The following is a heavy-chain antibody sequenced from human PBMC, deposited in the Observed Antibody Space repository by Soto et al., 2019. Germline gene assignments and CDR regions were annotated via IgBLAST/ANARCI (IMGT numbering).Heavy chain of an antibody. CDR3: ARSKAARLLYYYYYGMDV. J-gene: IGHJ6*02. V-gene: IGHV1-69*13. CDR1: GGTFSSYA. D-gene: IGHD6-6*01. CDR2: IIPIFGTA. Sequence: SVKVSCKASGGTFSSYAISWVRQAPGQGLEWMGGIIPIFGTANYAQKFQGRVTITADESTSTAYMELSSLRSEDTAVYYCARSKAARLLYYYYYGMDVWGQGTTVTVSS.